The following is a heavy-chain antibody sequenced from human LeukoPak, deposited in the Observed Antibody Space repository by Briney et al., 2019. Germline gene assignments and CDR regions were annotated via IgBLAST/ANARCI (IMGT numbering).Heavy chain of an antibody. V-gene: IGHV4-39*01. J-gene: IGHJ3*02. Sequence: PSETLSLTCTVSGGSISSSSYYWGWIRQPPGKGLEWIGSIYYSGSTYYNPSLKSRVTISVDTSKNQFSLKLSSVTAADTAVYYCARGVWSTGAFDIWGQGTMVTVSS. D-gene: IGHD3-10*01. CDR3: ARGVWSTGAFDI. CDR2: IYYSGST. CDR1: GGSISSSSYY.